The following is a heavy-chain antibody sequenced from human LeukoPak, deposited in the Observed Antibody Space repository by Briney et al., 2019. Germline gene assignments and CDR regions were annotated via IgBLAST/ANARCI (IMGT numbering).Heavy chain of an antibody. CDR1: GFTFSSFG. D-gene: IGHD6-19*01. J-gene: IGHJ4*02. CDR3: AKGNALIAVAGAFDY. V-gene: IGHV3-30*02. Sequence: PGGSLRLSCAASGFTFSSFGMHWVRQAPGKGPEWVAFIRYDGSNKYYADSVKGRFTISRDNSKNTLYLQMNSLRAEDTAVYYCAKGNALIAVAGAFDYWGQGTLVTVSS. CDR2: IRYDGSNK.